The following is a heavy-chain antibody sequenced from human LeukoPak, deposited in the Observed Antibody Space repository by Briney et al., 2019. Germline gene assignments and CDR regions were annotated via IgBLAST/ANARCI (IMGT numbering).Heavy chain of an antibody. V-gene: IGHV3-23*01. J-gene: IGHJ4*02. D-gene: IGHD2-15*01. CDR2: ISDSGGST. CDR1: GFTFSSYA. Sequence: GGSLRLSCAASGFTFSSYAMTWVRQAPGKGLDWVSGISDSGGSTYYADSVKGRFTISRDNSKNTLYLQMNSLRAEDTAVYYCAKDIRSGMGGTCYFNYWGQGTLVTVSS. CDR3: AKDIRSGMGGTCYFNY.